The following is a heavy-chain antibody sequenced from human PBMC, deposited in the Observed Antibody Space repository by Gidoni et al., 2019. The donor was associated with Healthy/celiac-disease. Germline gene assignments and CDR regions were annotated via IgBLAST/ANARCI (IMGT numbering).Heavy chain of an antibody. CDR2: IWYDGSNK. CDR1: GFTFSNYG. Sequence: QVQLVESGGGVVQPGRSLRLSCAASGFTFSNYGMHWVRQAPGKGLGWVAVIWYDGSNKYYADSVKGRFTISRDNSKNTLYLQMNSLRAEDTAVYYCARGGLGAFDYWGQGTLVTVSS. CDR3: ARGGLGAFDY. V-gene: IGHV3-33*01. J-gene: IGHJ4*02. D-gene: IGHD3-16*01.